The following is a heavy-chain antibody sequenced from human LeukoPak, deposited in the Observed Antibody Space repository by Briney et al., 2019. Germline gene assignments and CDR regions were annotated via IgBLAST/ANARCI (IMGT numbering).Heavy chain of an antibody. V-gene: IGHV3-53*01. CDR2: IYSDGRT. CDR1: GFTFSSYW. D-gene: IGHD3-22*01. CDR3: ARGLFLSGYLDAFDI. Sequence: PGGSLRLSCAASGFTFSSYWMSWVRQAPGKGLEWVSLIYSDGRTYYADSVKGRCTISRDGSKNTLYLQMNSLRVEDTAVYYCARGLFLSGYLDAFDIWGQGTVATVSS. J-gene: IGHJ3*02.